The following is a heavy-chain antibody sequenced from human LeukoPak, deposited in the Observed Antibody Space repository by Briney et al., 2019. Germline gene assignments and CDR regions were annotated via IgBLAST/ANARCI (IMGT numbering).Heavy chain of an antibody. J-gene: IGHJ4*02. Sequence: PSETLSLTCTVSGGSIRNYYWSWIRQPPGKGLERIGYISYSGSTNYSPSLKSRVTISVDTSKNQFSLKLSSVTAADTAVYYCARSGIQLWAAVNYWGQGTLVTVSS. CDR1: GGSIRNYY. CDR3: ARSGIQLWAAVNY. D-gene: IGHD5-18*01. V-gene: IGHV4-59*01. CDR2: ISYSGST.